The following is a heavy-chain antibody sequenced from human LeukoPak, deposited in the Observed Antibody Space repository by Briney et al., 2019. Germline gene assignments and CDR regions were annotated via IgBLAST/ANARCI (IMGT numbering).Heavy chain of an antibody. J-gene: IGHJ4*02. Sequence: GGSLRLSCSASGFTLGSYWMTWVRQAPGKGLEWVANIRKDGSVENYVDSVKGRFTISRDNAKYSLYLQMNSLRAEDTAIYYCARASPQQAFLFDYWGQGTLVTVSS. CDR2: IRKDGSVE. CDR1: GFTLGSYW. V-gene: IGHV3-7*01. CDR3: ARASPQQAFLFDY. D-gene: IGHD1/OR15-1a*01.